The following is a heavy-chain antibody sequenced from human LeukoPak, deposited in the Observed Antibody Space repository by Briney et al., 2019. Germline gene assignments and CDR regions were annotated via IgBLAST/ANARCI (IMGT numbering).Heavy chain of an antibody. CDR1: GGSFSGYY. V-gene: IGHV4-34*01. CDR3: AGARGPSDY. J-gene: IGHJ4*02. Sequence: SETLSLTCAVYGGSFSGYYWSWIRQPPGKGLEWIGEINHSGSTNYNPSLKSRVTISVDTSKNQFSLKLSSVTAADTAVYCCAGARGPSDYWGQGTLVTVSS. CDR2: INHSGST.